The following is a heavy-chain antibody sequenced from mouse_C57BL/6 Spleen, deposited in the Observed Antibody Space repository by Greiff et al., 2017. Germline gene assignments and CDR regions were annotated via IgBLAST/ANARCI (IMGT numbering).Heavy chain of an antibody. V-gene: IGHV1-15*01. J-gene: IGHJ2*01. CDR3: TRLTVVPFDY. D-gene: IGHD1-1*01. CDR2: IDPETGGT. CDR1: GYTFTDYE. Sequence: QVQLKQSGAELVRPGASVTLSCKASGYTFTDYEMHWVKQTPVHGLEWIGAIDPETGGTAYNQKFKGKAILTADKSSSTAYMELRSLTSEDSAVYYCTRLTVVPFDYWGQGTTLTVSS.